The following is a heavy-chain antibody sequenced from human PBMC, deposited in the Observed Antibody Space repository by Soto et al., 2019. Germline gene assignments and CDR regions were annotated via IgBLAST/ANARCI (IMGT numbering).Heavy chain of an antibody. Sequence: PLETLSLTCTVSGGSIGSSSCYWGWISQPSGKGLEWIGSIYYSGTTYYNPSLKSRVTISVDTSKNQFSLKLSSLTAADTAVYYCARQTMDFWSGYLRSSDYYYYMDVWGKGTTITVSS. CDR3: ARQTMDFWSGYLRSSDYYYYMDV. J-gene: IGHJ6*03. CDR1: GGSIGSSSCY. CDR2: IYYSGTT. D-gene: IGHD3-3*01. V-gene: IGHV4-39*01.